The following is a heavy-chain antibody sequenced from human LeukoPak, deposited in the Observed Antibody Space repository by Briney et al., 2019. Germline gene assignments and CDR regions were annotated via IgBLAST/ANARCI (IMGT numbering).Heavy chain of an antibody. Sequence: GGSLRLSCAASGFTVSSNYMSWVRQAPGKGLEWVSVIYSGGSTYYADSVKGRFTISRDNSKNTLYLQMNSLRAEDTAVYYRARHQPETGDAFDIWGQGTMVTVSS. J-gene: IGHJ3*02. CDR2: IYSGGST. CDR1: GFTVSSNY. D-gene: IGHD3-10*01. CDR3: ARHQPETGDAFDI. V-gene: IGHV3-66*04.